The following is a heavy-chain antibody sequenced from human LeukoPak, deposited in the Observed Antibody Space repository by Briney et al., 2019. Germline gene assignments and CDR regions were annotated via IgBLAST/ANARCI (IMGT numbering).Heavy chain of an antibody. CDR1: GFTFSSYG. D-gene: IGHD4-11*01. Sequence: PGRSLRLSCVASGFTFSSYGMHWVRQAPGKGLEWVAVISYDGSNKYYADSEKGRFTISRDNSKNTLYLQMNSMRAEDTAVYYCAKGYSNFYYYGMDVWGQGTTVTVSS. CDR2: ISYDGSNK. V-gene: IGHV3-30*18. CDR3: AKGYSNFYYYGMDV. J-gene: IGHJ6*02.